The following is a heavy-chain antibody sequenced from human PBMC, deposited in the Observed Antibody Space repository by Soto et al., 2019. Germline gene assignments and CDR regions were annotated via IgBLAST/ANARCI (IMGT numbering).Heavy chain of an antibody. J-gene: IGHJ6*02. V-gene: IGHV1-18*01. CDR1: GYTFTSYG. D-gene: IGHD1-26*01. CDR3: ARKNGGSYGSYYYYGMDV. Sequence: ASVKVSCKASGYTFTSYGISWVRQAPGQGLEWMGWISAYNGNTNYAQKLQGRVTMTTDTSTSTAYMELRSLRSDNTAVYYCARKNGGSYGSYYYYGMDVWGQGTTVTVSS. CDR2: ISAYNGNT.